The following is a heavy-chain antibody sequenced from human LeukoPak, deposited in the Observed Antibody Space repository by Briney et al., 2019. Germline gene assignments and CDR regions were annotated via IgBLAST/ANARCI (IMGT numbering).Heavy chain of an antibody. CDR1: GFTFSGSG. V-gene: IGHV3-73*01. CDR2: IRSKADGDAT. Sequence: GGSLRLSCAASGFTFSGSGMHWVRQASGKGLEWVGRIRSKADGDATEYAASVKGRFTISRDDSTNTAYLQMNSLIAEDTAVYYCTRHGDYYGSGSYYQYYYYYYMDVWGKGTTVTVSS. CDR3: TRHGDYYGSGSYYQYYYYYYMDV. J-gene: IGHJ6*03. D-gene: IGHD3-10*01.